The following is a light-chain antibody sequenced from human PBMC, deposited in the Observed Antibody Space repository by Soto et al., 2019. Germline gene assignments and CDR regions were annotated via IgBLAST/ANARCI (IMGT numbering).Light chain of an antibody. CDR3: SSYTTSRTYV. Sequence: QSALTQPPSVSGSPGQSVTMSCTGTSSDVGSYDSVSWYQQPPGTVPKLMIYEVSNRPSGVPDRFSGSKSGNTASLTISGLQAEDEADYYCSSYTTSRTYVFGTGTKLTVL. V-gene: IGLV2-18*02. CDR2: EVS. CDR1: SSDVGSYDS. J-gene: IGLJ1*01.